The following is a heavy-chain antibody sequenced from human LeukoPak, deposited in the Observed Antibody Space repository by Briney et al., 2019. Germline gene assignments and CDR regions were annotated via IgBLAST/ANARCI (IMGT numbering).Heavy chain of an antibody. CDR3: ARGGLDLSSSDY. V-gene: IGHV3-21*01. CDR1: GFTFSSYS. J-gene: IGHJ4*02. Sequence: KPGGSLRLSCAASGFTFSSYSMNWVRQAPGKGLEWLSSISSSSNYIYYADSVKGRFTISRDNAKNSLYLQMNSLRAEDTAVYYCARGGLDLSSSDYWGQGTLVTVSS. CDR2: ISSSSNYI. D-gene: IGHD6-6*01.